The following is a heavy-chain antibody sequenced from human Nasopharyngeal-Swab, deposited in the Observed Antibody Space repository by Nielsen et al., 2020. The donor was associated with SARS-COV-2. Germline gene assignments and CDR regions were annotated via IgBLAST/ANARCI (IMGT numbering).Heavy chain of an antibody. CDR1: GFTFRSYA. J-gene: IGHJ6*02. V-gene: IGHV3-23*01. CDR2: ISGSDHTT. CDR3: AREMITFGGVIGDYYGMDV. D-gene: IGHD3-16*02. Sequence: GESLKISCAASGFTFRSYAISWVRQAPGKGLEWVSVISGSDHTTYYADSVKGRFTISRDNSNNTLYLQMNSLRAEDTAVYYCAREMITFGGVIGDYYGMDVWGQGTTVTVSS.